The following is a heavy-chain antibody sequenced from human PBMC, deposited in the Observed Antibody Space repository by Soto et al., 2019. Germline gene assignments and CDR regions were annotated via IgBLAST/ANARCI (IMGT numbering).Heavy chain of an antibody. CDR1: GGSISSGGYY. CDR3: AREPTILSQFGWFDP. D-gene: IGHD3-9*01. CDR2: VSSGGGA. V-gene: IGHV4-31*03. Sequence: QVQLQESGPGLVMPSQTLSLTCTVSGGSISSGGYYWSWLRQHPGTGLEWIGYVSSGGGANFNPSLRSRVIISVDTSKNQVSLKLSSVNAADTAVYYCAREPTILSQFGWFDPWGQGTLVTVS. J-gene: IGHJ5*02.